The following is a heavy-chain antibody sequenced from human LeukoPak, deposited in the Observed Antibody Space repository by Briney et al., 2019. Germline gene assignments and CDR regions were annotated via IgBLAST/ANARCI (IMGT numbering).Heavy chain of an antibody. CDR2: INSDGSST. CDR3: AIILGGRRDTPPIDY. V-gene: IGHV3-74*01. J-gene: IGHJ4*02. Sequence: GGSLRLSCAASGFTFSSYWMHWVRQAPGKGLVWVSRINSDGSSTSYADSVKGRFTISRDNAKNTLYLQMNSLRAEDTAVYYCAIILGGRRDTPPIDYWGQGTLVTVSS. D-gene: IGHD3-16*01. CDR1: GFTFSSYW.